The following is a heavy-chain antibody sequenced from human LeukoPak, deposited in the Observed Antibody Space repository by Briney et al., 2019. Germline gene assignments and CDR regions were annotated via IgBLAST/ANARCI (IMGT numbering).Heavy chain of an antibody. V-gene: IGHV7-4-1*02. CDR2: INTNTGNP. J-gene: IGHJ4*02. CDR1: GYTFTSYA. D-gene: IGHD1-1*01. CDR3: ASSKIGNWNDDYFDY. Sequence: EASVKVSCKASGYTFTSYAMNWVRQAPGQGLEWMGWINTNTGNPTYAQGFTGRFVFSLDTSVSTAYLQISSLKAEDTAVYYCASSKIGNWNDDYFDYWGQGTLVTVSS.